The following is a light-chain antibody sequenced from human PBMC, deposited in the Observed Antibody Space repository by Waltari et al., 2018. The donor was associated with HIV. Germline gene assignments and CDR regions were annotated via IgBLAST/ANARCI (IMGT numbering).Light chain of an antibody. CDR1: SPNIGNNY. V-gene: IGLV1-51*01. CDR2: YNN. Sequence: QSVLTQPPSVSAAPGQKVSISCSGSSPNIGNNYVSWYQQLPGTAPKLLIYYNNKRPSGIPDRFSGSKSGTSATLGITGLQTGDEADYYCGTWDTSLSAVVFGGGTKLTVL. CDR3: GTWDTSLSAVV. J-gene: IGLJ2*01.